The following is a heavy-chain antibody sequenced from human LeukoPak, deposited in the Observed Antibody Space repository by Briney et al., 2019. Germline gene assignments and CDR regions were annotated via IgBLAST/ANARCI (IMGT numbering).Heavy chain of an antibody. CDR3: ARGFGSGYDGRNWFDP. Sequence: PSETLSLTCAVSGGSISSSNWWSWVRQPPGKGLEWIGEIYHSGSTYYNPSLKSRVTISVDRSKNQFSLKLSSVTAADTAVYYCARGFGSGYDGRNWFDPWGQGTLVTVSS. J-gene: IGHJ5*02. CDR2: IYHSGST. CDR1: GGSISSSNW. D-gene: IGHD5-12*01. V-gene: IGHV4-4*02.